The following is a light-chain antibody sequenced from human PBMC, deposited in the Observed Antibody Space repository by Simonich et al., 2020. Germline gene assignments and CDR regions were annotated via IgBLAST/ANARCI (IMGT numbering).Light chain of an antibody. CDR2: DAS. J-gene: IGKJ5*01. Sequence: EIVLTQSPGTLSLSPGERPTLSCRASQSVSSSYLAWYQQKPGLAPRLLIYDASSRATGIPDRVSGSGSGTDFTLTISRLGPEDFAVYYCQQYGSSPPITFGQGTRLEIK. CDR3: QQYGSSPPIT. V-gene: IGKV3D-20*01. CDR1: QSVSSSY.